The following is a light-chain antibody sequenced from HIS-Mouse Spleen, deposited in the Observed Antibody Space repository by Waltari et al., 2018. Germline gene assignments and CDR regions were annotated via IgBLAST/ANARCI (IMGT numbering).Light chain of an antibody. CDR3: CSYAGSSTHVV. J-gene: IGLJ2*01. Sequence: QSALTQPASVSGSPGQSITISCTGTSSHVGSDNLFSCYQQHPGKAPKLMIYEGSKRPSGVSNRFSGSKSGNTASLTISGLQAEDEADYYCCSYAGSSTHVVFGGGTKLTVL. CDR1: SSHVGSDNL. V-gene: IGLV2-23*01. CDR2: EGS.